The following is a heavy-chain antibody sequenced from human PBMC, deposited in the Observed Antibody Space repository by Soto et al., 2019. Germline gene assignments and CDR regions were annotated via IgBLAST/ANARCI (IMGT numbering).Heavy chain of an antibody. V-gene: IGHV1-18*01. J-gene: IGHJ3*02. CDR2: ISANKGNT. Sequence: VSVKVSCKDSGYTIASNGMRWVRQAPGQGLEWIGWISANKGNTNYAQDLQGRVTLTRDTSTDTVYMEMRSLRSGDTAVYYCARDRAHGLDIWGQGTMVTVSS. CDR3: ARDRAHGLDI. CDR1: GYTIASNG.